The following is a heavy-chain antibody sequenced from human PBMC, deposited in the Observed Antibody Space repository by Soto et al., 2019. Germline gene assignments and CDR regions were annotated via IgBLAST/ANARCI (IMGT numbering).Heavy chain of an antibody. CDR2: INHSGST. V-gene: IGHV4-34*01. Sequence: QVQLQQWGAGLLKPSETLSLTCAVYGGSFSGYYWSWIRQPPGKGLEWIGEINHSGSTNYNPALKSRVTISVDTSKNQFSLKLSSVTAADTAVYYCARGYGDWLDWYFDLWGRGTLVTVSS. J-gene: IGHJ2*01. CDR1: GGSFSGYY. CDR3: ARGYGDWLDWYFDL. D-gene: IGHD4-17*01.